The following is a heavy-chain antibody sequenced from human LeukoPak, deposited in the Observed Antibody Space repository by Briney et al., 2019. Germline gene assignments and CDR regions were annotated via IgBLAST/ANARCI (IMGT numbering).Heavy chain of an antibody. CDR2: SRVDDST. CDR3: ARDVETLLAH. CDR1: GFSVSSNY. J-gene: IGHJ4*02. Sequence: GGSLRLSCAASGFSVSSNYMNWVRQAPGKGLEWVTVSRVDDSTDYADSVRGRFTISRDNSNNMMYLQMNSLRAEDTAVYYCARDVETLLAHWGQGLLVTVSS. D-gene: IGHD5-18*01. V-gene: IGHV3-66*01.